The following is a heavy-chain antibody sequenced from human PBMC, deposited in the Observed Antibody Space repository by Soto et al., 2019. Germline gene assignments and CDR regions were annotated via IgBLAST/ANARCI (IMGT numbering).Heavy chain of an antibody. CDR1: GGSVNNYY. Sequence: QVQLQESGPGLVKPSETLSLICTVSGGSVNNYYWGWVRQPAGKGLEWIGRIFADGSTTYNPSLMGRVTLSLDTSRNQLSLELTSITAADTAVYYCVRDHAQVVVGTGFDCWGQGAPVTVSS. CDR2: IFADGST. J-gene: IGHJ4*02. CDR3: VRDHAQVVVGTGFDC. D-gene: IGHD2-15*01. V-gene: IGHV4-4*07.